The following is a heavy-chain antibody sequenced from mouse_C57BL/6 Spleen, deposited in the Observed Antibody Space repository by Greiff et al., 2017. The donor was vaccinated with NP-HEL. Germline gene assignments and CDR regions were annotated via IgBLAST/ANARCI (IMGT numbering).Heavy chain of an antibody. J-gene: IGHJ4*01. Sequence: QVQLQQPGAELVRPGTSVKLSCKASGYTFTSYWMHWVKQRPGQGLEWIGVIDPSDSYTNYNQKFKGKATLTVDTPSSTAYMQLSSLTSEDSAVYYCARYVDGAMDYWGQGTSVTVSS. D-gene: IGHD2-3*01. CDR1: GYTFTSYW. V-gene: IGHV1-59*01. CDR2: IDPSDSYT. CDR3: ARYVDGAMDY.